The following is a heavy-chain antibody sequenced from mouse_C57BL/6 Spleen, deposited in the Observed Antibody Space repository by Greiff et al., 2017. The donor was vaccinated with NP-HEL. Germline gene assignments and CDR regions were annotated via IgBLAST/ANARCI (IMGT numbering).Heavy chain of an antibody. CDR1: GFNITDYY. CDR3: ARFDRFAY. Sequence: EVMLVESGAELVKPGASVKLSCTASGFNITDYYMHWVKQRTEQGLEWIGRIDPEDGETKYAPKFQGKATITADTSSNTAYLQLSSLTSEDTAVYYCARFDRFAYWGQGTLVTVSA. CDR2: IDPEDGET. J-gene: IGHJ3*01. V-gene: IGHV14-2*01.